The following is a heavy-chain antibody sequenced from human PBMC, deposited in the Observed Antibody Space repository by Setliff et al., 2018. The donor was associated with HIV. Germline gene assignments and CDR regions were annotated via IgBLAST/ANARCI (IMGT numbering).Heavy chain of an antibody. CDR1: GPSINIHY. Sequence: LSLTCTVSGPSINIHYWSWIRQSPGKGFEWIGYMYSTGSTNYNPSLQSRVTISMVASRNQFSLKLTSVTAADTAVYYCAKGAGFYGAYTFDHWGQGRQVTVSS. CDR2: MYSTGST. J-gene: IGHJ4*02. V-gene: IGHV4-59*11. CDR3: AKGAGFYGAYTFDH. D-gene: IGHD4-17*01.